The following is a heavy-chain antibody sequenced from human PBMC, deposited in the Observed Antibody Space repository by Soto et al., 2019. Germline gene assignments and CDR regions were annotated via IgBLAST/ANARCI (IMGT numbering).Heavy chain of an antibody. CDR1: GYTFTTHN. V-gene: IGHV1-8*01. J-gene: IGHJ4*02. CDR3: VRYGVAATY. CDR2: MNPNSGNT. Sequence: ASVKVSCAASGYTFTTHNINWVRQATGQGLEWMGWMNPNSGNTGYAQKFQDRITLTRDTSITTAYMELSSLRSDDTAVYFCVRYGVAATYWGQGTLVTVSS. D-gene: IGHD2-21*02.